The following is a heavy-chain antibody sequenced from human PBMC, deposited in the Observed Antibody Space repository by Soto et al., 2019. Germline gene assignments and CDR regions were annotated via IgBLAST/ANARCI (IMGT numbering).Heavy chain of an antibody. Sequence: QVQLVQSGAEVKKPGSSVKVSCKASGGTFSSYAISWVRQAPGQGLEWMGGIIPIFGTANYAQKCQCRVSITAATSTSTAYMDLNSLRSEDTAVYYCARHVPAAGYYYGMDVWGQGTTVTFSS. CDR3: ARHVPAAGYYYGMDV. CDR1: GGTFSSYA. V-gene: IGHV1-69*14. CDR2: IIPIFGTA. D-gene: IGHD2-2*01. J-gene: IGHJ6*02.